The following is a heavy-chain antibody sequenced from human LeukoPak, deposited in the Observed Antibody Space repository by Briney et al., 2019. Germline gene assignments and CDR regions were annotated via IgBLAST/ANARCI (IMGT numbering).Heavy chain of an antibody. CDR1: GGSISSGGYY. CDR2: IYYSGST. CDR3: ARDSLARYYYDSSSMDV. D-gene: IGHD3-22*01. J-gene: IGHJ6*02. Sequence: PSETLSLTCTVSGGSISSGGYYWSWIRQHPGKGLEWIGYIYYSGSTYYNPSLKSRVTISVDTSKNQFSLKLSSVTAADTAVYYCARDSLARYYYDSSSMDVWGQGTTVTVSS. V-gene: IGHV4-31*03.